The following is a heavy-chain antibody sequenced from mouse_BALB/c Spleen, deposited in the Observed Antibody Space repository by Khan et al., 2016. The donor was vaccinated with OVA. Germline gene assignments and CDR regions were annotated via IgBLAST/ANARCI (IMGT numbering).Heavy chain of an antibody. CDR2: ISGDSSNI. D-gene: IGHD1-1*01. CDR1: GFTFSSYG. CDR3: ATSYYYGYYFDY. V-gene: IGHV5-17*02. Sequence: EVQRVESGGGLVQPGGSRKLSCAASGFTFSSYGMHWVRQAPEKGLEWVAYISGDSSNIYYADTVKGRFTISRDNPKNTLFLQMTSLMSEDTAIYYCATSYYYGYYFDYWGPGTTLTVSS. J-gene: IGHJ2*01.